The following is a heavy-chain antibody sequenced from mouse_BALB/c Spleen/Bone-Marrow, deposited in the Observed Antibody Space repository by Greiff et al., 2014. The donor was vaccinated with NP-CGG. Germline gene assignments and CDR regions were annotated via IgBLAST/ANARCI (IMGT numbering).Heavy chain of an antibody. Sequence: EVKLVESGAELVKPGASVKLSCTASGFNIKDTYMHWVKQRPEQGLEWIGRIDPANGNTKYDPKFQGKATITADTSSNTAYLQLSSRTSEDTAVYDCANYYYGYYFDSWGQGTTFTVSS. J-gene: IGHJ2*01. CDR3: ANYYYGYYFDS. D-gene: IGHD1-1*01. CDR1: GFNIKDTY. V-gene: IGHV14-3*02. CDR2: IDPANGNT.